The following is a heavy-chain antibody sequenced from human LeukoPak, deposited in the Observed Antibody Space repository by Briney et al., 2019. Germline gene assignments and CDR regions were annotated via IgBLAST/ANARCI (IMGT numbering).Heavy chain of an antibody. Sequence: TSETLSLTCAVYGGSFSGYFWSWIRQPPGKGLEWIGEINDRGSTNYNPALNSRVTISVDTSKNQVSLRLSSVTAADTALYYCARVNIVVVPAAHSGCMDVWGRGTTVTVSS. CDR1: GGSFSGYF. CDR2: INDRGST. V-gene: IGHV4-34*01. J-gene: IGHJ6*02. D-gene: IGHD2-2*01. CDR3: ARVNIVVVPAAHSGCMDV.